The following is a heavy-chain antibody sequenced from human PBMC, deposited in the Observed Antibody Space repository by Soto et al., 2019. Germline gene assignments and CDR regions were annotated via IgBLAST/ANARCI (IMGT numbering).Heavy chain of an antibody. V-gene: IGHV3-9*01. J-gene: IGHJ6*02. CDR2: ISWNSGNI. D-gene: IGHD3-9*01. Sequence: EVQLVESGGGLVQPGRSLRLSCAASGFTFDDYAMHWVRQAPGKGLEWVSSISWNSGNIGYADSVKGRFTISRDNAKNSLYLQMNSLRAEDTALYYCAKDRAIYYYYGMDVWGQGTTVTVSS. CDR1: GFTFDDYA. CDR3: AKDRAIYYYYGMDV.